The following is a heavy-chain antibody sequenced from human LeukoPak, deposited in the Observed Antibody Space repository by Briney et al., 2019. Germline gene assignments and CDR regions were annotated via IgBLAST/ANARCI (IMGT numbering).Heavy chain of an antibody. Sequence: SETLSLTCTVSGGSISSYYWSWIRQPPGKGLEWIGYIYYSGSTNYNPSLKSRVTISVDTSKNQFSLKLSSVTAADTAVYYCVAGRRVFYYFDYWGQGTLVTVSS. D-gene: IGHD6-13*01. CDR2: IYYSGST. CDR3: VAGRRVFYYFDY. J-gene: IGHJ4*02. V-gene: IGHV4-59*01. CDR1: GGSISSYY.